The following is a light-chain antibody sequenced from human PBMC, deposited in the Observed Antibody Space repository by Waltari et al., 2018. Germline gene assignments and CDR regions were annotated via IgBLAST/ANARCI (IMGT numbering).Light chain of an antibody. V-gene: IGLV1-47*01. Sequence: QSLLNQPPSASGTPGQRVTISCSGSSSDIGGNFVSWYQQLPGTAPRLLIYKNNQRPSGVPDQFSASKSGTSASLAISGLRSEDEADYYCASWHDSLSGPVFGTGTRVTVL. CDR1: SSDIGGNF. CDR2: KNN. CDR3: ASWHDSLSGPV. J-gene: IGLJ1*01.